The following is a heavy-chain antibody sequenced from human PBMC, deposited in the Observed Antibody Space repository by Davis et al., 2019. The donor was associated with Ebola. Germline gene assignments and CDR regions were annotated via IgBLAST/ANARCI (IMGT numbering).Heavy chain of an antibody. J-gene: IGHJ4*02. CDR2: INTRGDSR. Sequence: PGGSLRLSCVTSGFTFTSYSFNWVRQSPGRGLEWVAHINTRGDSRVYADSVKGRFAISSDDATNSIYLQMDPLKHDDAAVYFCARDYLFAFDSWGQGTPVTVSS. CDR1: GFTFTSYS. V-gene: IGHV3-48*02. CDR3: ARDYLFAFDS.